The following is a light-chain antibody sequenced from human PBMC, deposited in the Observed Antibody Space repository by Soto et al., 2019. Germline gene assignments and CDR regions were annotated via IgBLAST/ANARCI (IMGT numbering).Light chain of an antibody. J-gene: IGKJ4*01. CDR1: QSVSSSY. Sequence: EIVLTQSPGTLSLSPGERATLSCRASQSVSSSYLAWYQHKPGQAPRLLIYDASSRATGIPDSFSGSGSGTEFTHNISRLEPEDFEVYYCQQYGSSPLTFGGGTKVEIK. CDR2: DAS. CDR3: QQYGSSPLT. V-gene: IGKV3-20*01.